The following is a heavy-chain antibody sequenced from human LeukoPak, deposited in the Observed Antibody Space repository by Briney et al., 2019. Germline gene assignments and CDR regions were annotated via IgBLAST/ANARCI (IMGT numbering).Heavy chain of an antibody. Sequence: GGSLRLSCAASGFSFTSYAMTWVRQAPGKGLEWISSISGNGAHTHYADSVEGRFTISRDNSKNTLFLQMNSLRAEDTALYFCAKDPINGATVRGSYAVGVWGQGTTVIVSS. V-gene: IGHV3-23*01. D-gene: IGHD2-15*01. CDR3: AKDPINGATVRGSYAVGV. J-gene: IGHJ6*02. CDR2: ISGNGAHT. CDR1: GFSFTSYA.